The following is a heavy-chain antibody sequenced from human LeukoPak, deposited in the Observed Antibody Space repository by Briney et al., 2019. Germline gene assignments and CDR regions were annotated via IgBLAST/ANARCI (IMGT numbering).Heavy chain of an antibody. CDR3: ARGVANSFDP. V-gene: IGHV1-69*01. Sequence: SVKVSCKASVGTFSSYAISWVRQAPGQGLEWMGGIIPIFGTANYAQKFQGRVTITADESTSTAHLELSRLRSEDTAVYYCARGVANSFDPWGQGTLVTASS. D-gene: IGHD2-21*01. CDR2: IIPIFGTA. CDR1: VGTFSSYA. J-gene: IGHJ5*02.